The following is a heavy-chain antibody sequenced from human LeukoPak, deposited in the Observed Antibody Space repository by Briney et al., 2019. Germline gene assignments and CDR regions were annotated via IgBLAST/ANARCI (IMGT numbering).Heavy chain of an antibody. V-gene: IGHV3-23*01. CDR2: ISGSGNVT. CDR3: AKDRAVAN. J-gene: IGHJ4*02. CDR1: GFTFAKYA. Sequence: GGSLKLSCVGSGFTFAKYAMTWVREAPGKGLEWGSVISGSGNVTYYAESVKSRFTISRDNSKRTLYLQMDSLRADDTAIDYCAKDRAVANWGQGTLVLVSS. D-gene: IGHD6-19*01.